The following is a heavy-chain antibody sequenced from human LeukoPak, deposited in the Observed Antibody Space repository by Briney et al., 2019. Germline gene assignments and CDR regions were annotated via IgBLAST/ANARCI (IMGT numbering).Heavy chain of an antibody. CDR2: FDPEDGET. V-gene: IGHV1-24*01. CDR3: ARESRYGSGTYAFDI. Sequence: ASVKVSCKVSGYTLTELSMHWVRQAPGKGLEWMGGFDPEDGETIYAQKFQGRVTITADESTSTAYMELSSLRSEDTAVYYCARESRYGSGTYAFDIWGQGTMVTVSS. D-gene: IGHD3-10*01. CDR1: GYTLTELS. J-gene: IGHJ3*02.